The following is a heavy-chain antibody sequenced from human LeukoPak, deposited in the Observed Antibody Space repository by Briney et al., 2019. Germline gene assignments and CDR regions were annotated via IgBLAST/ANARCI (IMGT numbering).Heavy chain of an antibody. D-gene: IGHD3-10*01. J-gene: IGHJ6*04. CDR3: ARSMVRGVIISFRYYGMDV. CDR2: ISSSGSTI. V-gene: IGHV3-48*03. Sequence: GGSLRLSCAASGFTFSSYEMNWVRQAPGKGLEWVSYISSSGSTIYYADSVKGRFTISRDNAKNSLYLQINGLRAEDTAVYYCARSMVRGVIISFRYYGMDVWGKGTTVTVSS. CDR1: GFTFSSYE.